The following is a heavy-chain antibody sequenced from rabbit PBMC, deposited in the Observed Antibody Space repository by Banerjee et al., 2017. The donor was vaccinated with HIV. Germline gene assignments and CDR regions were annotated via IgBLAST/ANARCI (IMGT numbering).Heavy chain of an antibody. CDR3: ARDLAGAIGWNFNL. D-gene: IGHD4-1*01. Sequence: QEQLEESGGGLVKPEGSLTLTCKASGFSFSNKYVMCWVRQAPGKGLEWIACINTSSGNTVYANWAKGRLTISKTSSTTVTLQMTSLTAADAATYFCARDLAGAIGWNFNLWGPGTLVTVS. V-gene: IGHV1S45*01. CDR2: INTSSGNT. J-gene: IGHJ4*01. CDR1: GFSFSNKYV.